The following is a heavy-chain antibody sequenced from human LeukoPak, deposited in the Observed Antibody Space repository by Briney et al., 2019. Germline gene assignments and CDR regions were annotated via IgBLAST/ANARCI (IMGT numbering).Heavy chain of an antibody. Sequence: PGGSLRLSCAASGFTVSSNYMSWVRQAPGKGLEWVSVIYSGGSTYYADSVKGRFTISRDNSENTLYLQMNSLRAEDTAVYYCARGGPYCGGDCLDYWGQGTLVTVSS. D-gene: IGHD2-21*02. CDR2: IYSGGST. V-gene: IGHV3-53*01. CDR1: GFTVSSNY. J-gene: IGHJ4*02. CDR3: ARGGPYCGGDCLDY.